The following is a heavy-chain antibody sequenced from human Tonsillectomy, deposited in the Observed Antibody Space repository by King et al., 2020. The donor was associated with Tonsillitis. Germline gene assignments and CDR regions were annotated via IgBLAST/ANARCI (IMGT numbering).Heavy chain of an antibody. V-gene: IGHV1-18*01. CDR2: ISAYNGNT. Sequence: VQLVESGAEVKKPGASVKVSCTAAGYTFTSYGISWVRQAPGQGLEWMGWISAYNGNTNYAQKFKGRVTMTTDTSTSTAYMELRSLRSDDTAVYYCARVPTKTRYGDYVDWGQGTLVTVSS. CDR1: GYTFTSYG. D-gene: IGHD4-17*01. CDR3: ARVPTKTRYGDYVD. J-gene: IGHJ4*02.